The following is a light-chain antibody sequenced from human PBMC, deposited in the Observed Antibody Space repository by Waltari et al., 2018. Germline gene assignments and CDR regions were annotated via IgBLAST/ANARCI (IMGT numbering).Light chain of an antibody. Sequence: DIQLTQSPSFLSSSVGDRVTISCRASQGISTYLAWFQQKPGKAPRRLIYAAAILQGGVPSRFSGSGSWTDFTLTISSLQPEDFGTYYCQQIKSYPITFGGGTKVEVK. CDR3: QQIKSYPIT. V-gene: IGKV1-9*01. CDR2: AAA. J-gene: IGKJ4*01. CDR1: QGISTY.